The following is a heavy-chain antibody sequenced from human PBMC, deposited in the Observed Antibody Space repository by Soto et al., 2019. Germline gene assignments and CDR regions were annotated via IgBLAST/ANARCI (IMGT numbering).Heavy chain of an antibody. CDR2: ISAYNGNT. D-gene: IGHD3-9*01. Sequence: GWISAYNGNTNYAQKLQGRVTMTTDTSTGTAYMELRSLRSDDTAVYYCARAYNYDILTGYPHYYYGMDVWGQGTTVTV. V-gene: IGHV1-18*01. J-gene: IGHJ6*02. CDR3: ARAYNYDILTGYPHYYYGMDV.